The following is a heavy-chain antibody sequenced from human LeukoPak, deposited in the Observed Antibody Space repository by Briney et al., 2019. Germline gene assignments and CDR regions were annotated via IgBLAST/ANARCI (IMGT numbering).Heavy chain of an antibody. CDR3: AKRLRYADRQTDTFDF. D-gene: IGHD2-2*01. J-gene: IGHJ3*01. Sequence: GRSLTLSCPVSGPSSSSNAMRWVRQAQGEGLEWDSATRGRDRSAYYAGSVEGRFTISRDSSKNTLYLQMNSLSAEYTAVYYCAKRLRYADRQTDTFDFWGQGTMDTVSS. CDR1: GPSSSSNA. CDR2: TRGRDRSA. V-gene: IGHV3-23*01.